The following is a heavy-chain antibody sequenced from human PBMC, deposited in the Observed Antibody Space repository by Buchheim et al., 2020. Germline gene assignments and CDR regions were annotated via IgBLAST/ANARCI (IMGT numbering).Heavy chain of an antibody. CDR1: GGSISSYY. CDR3: ARRAVAGTFDY. J-gene: IGHJ4*02. V-gene: IGHV4-59*08. Sequence: QVQLQESGPGLVKPSETLSLTCTVSGGSISSYYCSWIRQPPGKGLEWIGYIYYSGSTNYNPSLKSRVTISVDTSKNQFSLKLSSVTAADTAVYYCARRAVAGTFDYWGQGTL. D-gene: IGHD6-19*01. CDR2: IYYSGST.